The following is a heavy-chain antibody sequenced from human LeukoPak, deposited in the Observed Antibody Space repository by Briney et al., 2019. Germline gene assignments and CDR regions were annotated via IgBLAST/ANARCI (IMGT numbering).Heavy chain of an antibody. D-gene: IGHD3-9*01. J-gene: IGHJ4*02. Sequence: GGSLRLSCAASGFTFSSDAMSWVRQAPGKGLEWVSAINGGTTLYADSVKGRFTISRDNSKNTLFLQMNSLRPEDTAVYYCARGPDYDILADYFDYWGQGTLVTVSS. V-gene: IGHV3-23*01. CDR1: GFTFSSDA. CDR2: INGGTT. CDR3: ARGPDYDILADYFDY.